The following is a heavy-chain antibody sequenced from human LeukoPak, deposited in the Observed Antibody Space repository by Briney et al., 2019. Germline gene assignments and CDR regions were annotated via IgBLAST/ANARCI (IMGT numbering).Heavy chain of an antibody. V-gene: IGHV1-18*01. CDR2: ISAYNGNT. CDR3: AREDCTNGVCYPGANPPDY. D-gene: IGHD2-8*01. CDR1: GYTFTSYG. J-gene: IGHJ4*02. Sequence: ASVKVSCKASGYTFTSYGISWVRQAPGQGLEWMGWISAYNGNTNYAQKLQGRVTMTTDTSTSTAYMELRSLRSDDTAVYYCAREDCTNGVCYPGANPPDYWGQGTLVTVSS.